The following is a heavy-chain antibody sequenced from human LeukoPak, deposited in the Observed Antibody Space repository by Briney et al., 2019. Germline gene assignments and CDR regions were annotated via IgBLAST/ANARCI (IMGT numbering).Heavy chain of an antibody. Sequence: SLRLSCAASGFTFSDYYMSWIRQAPGKGLEWISLISSSSSYTNYADSVKGRFTISRDNTKNSLYLQMNNLRAEDTAVYYCARGGADYVIGYWGQGTLVTVTS. CDR2: ISSSSSYT. D-gene: IGHD4-17*01. J-gene: IGHJ4*02. CDR1: GFTFSDYY. V-gene: IGHV3-11*06. CDR3: ARGGADYVIGY.